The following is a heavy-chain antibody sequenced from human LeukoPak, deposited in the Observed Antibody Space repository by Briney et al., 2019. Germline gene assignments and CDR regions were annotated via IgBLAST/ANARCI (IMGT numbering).Heavy chain of an antibody. J-gene: IGHJ4*02. V-gene: IGHV3-23*01. D-gene: IGHD3-10*01. CDR1: GFTFSSYA. Sequence: GGSLRLPCAASGFTFSSYAMSWVRQAPGKGLEWVSPISGSGASAHYADSVKGRFTTSRDNSKNTLYLQMNSLTAEDTAVYYCAKGYSRTTASYFDYWGQGILVTVSS. CDR2: ISGSGASA. CDR3: AKGYSRTTASYFDY.